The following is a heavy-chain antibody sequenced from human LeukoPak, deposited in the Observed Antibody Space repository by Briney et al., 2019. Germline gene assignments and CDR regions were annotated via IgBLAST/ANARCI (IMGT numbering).Heavy chain of an antibody. V-gene: IGHV3-30*02. Sequence: GGSLRLSCAAFGFTFDDYAMHWVRQAPGKGLEWVAFIRYDGSNKYYADSVKGRFTISRDNSKNTLYLQMNSLRAEDTAVYYCAKVGEDVLRFLEWLLYVDYWGQGTLVTVSS. CDR3: AKVGEDVLRFLEWLLYVDY. CDR1: GFTFDDYA. CDR2: IRYDGSNK. D-gene: IGHD3-3*01. J-gene: IGHJ4*02.